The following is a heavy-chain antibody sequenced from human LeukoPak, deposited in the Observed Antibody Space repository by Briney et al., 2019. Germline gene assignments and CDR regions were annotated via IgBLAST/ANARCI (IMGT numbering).Heavy chain of an antibody. D-gene: IGHD3-3*01. CDR1: GGTFSSYA. V-gene: IGHV1-69*04. J-gene: IGHJ4*02. Sequence: ASVKVSCKASGGTFSSYAISWVRQAPGQGLEWMGRIIPILGIANYAQKFQGRVTITADKSTSTAYMELSSLRSEDTAVYYCAKDPPWGDFWSGGIDYWGQGTLVTVSS. CDR3: AKDPPWGDFWSGGIDY. CDR2: IIPILGIA.